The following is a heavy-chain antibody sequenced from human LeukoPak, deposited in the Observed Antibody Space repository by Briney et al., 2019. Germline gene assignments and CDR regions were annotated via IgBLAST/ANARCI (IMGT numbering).Heavy chain of an antibody. CDR2: IRYDGSNK. Sequence: GGSLRLSCAASGFTFSNYGMHWVRQAPGKGLEWVAFIRYDGSNKYYAGSVKGRFTISRDNSKNTLYLQMNSLRAEDTAVYYCAKDFISGLGYDYWSQGTLVTVSS. CDR1: GFTFSNYG. V-gene: IGHV3-30*02. J-gene: IGHJ4*02. D-gene: IGHD6-19*01. CDR3: AKDFISGLGYDY.